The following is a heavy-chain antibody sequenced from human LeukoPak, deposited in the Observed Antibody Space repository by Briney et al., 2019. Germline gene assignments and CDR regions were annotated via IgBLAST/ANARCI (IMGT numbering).Heavy chain of an antibody. J-gene: IGHJ4*02. CDR2: ISWNSGSI. V-gene: IGHV3-9*01. D-gene: IGHD3-22*01. CDR3: ARVGDNSGYYFDY. CDR1: GFTFDNYA. Sequence: GGSLRLSCAASGFTFDNYAMHWVRQAPGKGLEWVSGISWNSGSIGYADSVKGRFTISRDNAKNSLYLQMNSLRAEDTALYYCARVGDNSGYYFDYWGQGTLVTVSS.